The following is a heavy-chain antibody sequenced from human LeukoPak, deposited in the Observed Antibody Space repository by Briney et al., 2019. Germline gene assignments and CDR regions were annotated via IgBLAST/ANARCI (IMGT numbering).Heavy chain of an antibody. J-gene: IGHJ4*02. CDR3: ARSIVGATGY. V-gene: IGHV3-66*01. D-gene: IGHD1-26*01. CDR1: GFTVSSNY. Sequence: GGSLRLSCAASGFTVSSNYMSWVRQAPGKGLEWVSVIYSGGSTYYADSVKGRFTISRDNSKNTLYLQVNSLRAEDTAVYYCARSIVGATGYWGQGTLVTVSS. CDR2: IYSGGST.